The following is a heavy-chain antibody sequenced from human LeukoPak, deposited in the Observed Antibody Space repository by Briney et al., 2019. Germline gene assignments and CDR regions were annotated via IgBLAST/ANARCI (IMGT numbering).Heavy chain of an antibody. CDR3: ARGGGYDPNDY. CDR1: GGSISSYY. J-gene: IGHJ4*02. Sequence: PSETLSLTCTVSGGSISSYYWSWIRQPPGKGLEWIGEIYHSGSTNYNPSLKSRVTISVDKSKNQFSLKLSSVTAADTAVYYCARGGGYDPNDYWGQGTLVTVSS. V-gene: IGHV4-59*12. D-gene: IGHD5-12*01. CDR2: IYHSGST.